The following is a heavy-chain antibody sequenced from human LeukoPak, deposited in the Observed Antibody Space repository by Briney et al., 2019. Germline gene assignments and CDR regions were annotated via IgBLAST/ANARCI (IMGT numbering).Heavy chain of an antibody. CDR3: ADLETPGFDY. V-gene: IGHV1-69*02. J-gene: IGHJ4*02. CDR1: GYTFTGYY. CDR2: IIPILGIA. D-gene: IGHD5-24*01. Sequence: SVKVSCKASGYTFTGYYMHWVRQAPGQGLEWMGRIIPILGIANYAQKFQGRVTITADKSTSTAYMELSSLRSEDTAVYYCADLETPGFDYWGQGTLVTVSS.